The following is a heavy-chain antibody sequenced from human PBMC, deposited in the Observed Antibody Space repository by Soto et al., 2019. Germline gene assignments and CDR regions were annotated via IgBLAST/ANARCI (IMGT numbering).Heavy chain of an antibody. V-gene: IGHV4-34*01. CDR3: ARGNGITIFGVARDGYY. D-gene: IGHD3-3*01. Sequence: SETLSLTCAVYGGSFSGYYWSWIRQPPGKGLEWIGEINHSGSTNYNPSLKSRVTISVDTSKNQFSLKLSSVTAADTAVYYCARGNGITIFGVARDGYYWGQGTLVTSPQ. CDR2: INHSGST. CDR1: GGSFSGYY. J-gene: IGHJ4*02.